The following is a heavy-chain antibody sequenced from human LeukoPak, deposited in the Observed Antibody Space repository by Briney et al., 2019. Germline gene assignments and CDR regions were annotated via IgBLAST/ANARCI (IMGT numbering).Heavy chain of an antibody. D-gene: IGHD2-2*01. Sequence: ASVKVSCKASGYTFTSYYMHWVRQAPGQGLEWMGIINPSGGSTSYAQKLQGRATMTRDASTSTVYMELSSLRSEDTAVYYCARDRDSIVVVPAAIDFDYWGQGTLVTVSS. V-gene: IGHV1-46*01. J-gene: IGHJ4*02. CDR3: ARDRDSIVVVPAAIDFDY. CDR2: INPSGGST. CDR1: GYTFTSYY.